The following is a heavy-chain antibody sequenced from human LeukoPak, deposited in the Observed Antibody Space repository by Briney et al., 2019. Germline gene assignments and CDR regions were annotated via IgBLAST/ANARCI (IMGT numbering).Heavy chain of an antibody. CDR1: GGTFSSYA. D-gene: IGHD2-2*01. V-gene: IGHV1-69*13. CDR2: IIPIFATA. CDR3: ARAYDGVPTAYYYYGMDV. J-gene: IGHJ6*02. Sequence: ASVKVSCKASGGTFSSYAISWVRQAPGQGLEWMGGIIPIFATANYAQKFQGRVTITADESTRTAYMELRSLTSDDTAVYYCARAYDGVPTAYYYYGMDVWGQGTMVTVSS.